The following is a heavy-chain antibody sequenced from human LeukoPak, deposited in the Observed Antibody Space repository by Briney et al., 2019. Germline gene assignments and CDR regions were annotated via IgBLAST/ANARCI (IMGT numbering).Heavy chain of an antibody. CDR3: VKIKTGSSADPFDN. Sequence: PSETLSLTCAVSGYFISSGYYWGWIRQPPEKGLEWIGSIYHSGSTYYNPSLKSRVTISMDTSKNQFALKLTSVSAADTAVYYCVKIKTGSSADPFDNWGQGTLVTVSS. V-gene: IGHV4-38-2*01. J-gene: IGHJ4*02. CDR2: IYHSGST. D-gene: IGHD1-26*01. CDR1: GYFISSGYY.